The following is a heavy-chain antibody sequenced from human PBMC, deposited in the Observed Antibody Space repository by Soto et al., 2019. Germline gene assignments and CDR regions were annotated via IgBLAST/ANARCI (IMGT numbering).Heavy chain of an antibody. Sequence: GGSLRLSCAASGFTFSTYGMHWVRQAPGKGLEWVAVIYYDGSNKYYADSVKGRFTISRDNSKNTLYLQMNSLRAEDTALYYCARDFPYFSGRSGYYWVHPGDYWGQGTLVTVYS. CDR2: IYYDGSNK. CDR3: ARDFPYFSGRSGYYWVHPGDY. J-gene: IGHJ4*02. V-gene: IGHV3-33*01. D-gene: IGHD3-22*01. CDR1: GFTFSTYG.